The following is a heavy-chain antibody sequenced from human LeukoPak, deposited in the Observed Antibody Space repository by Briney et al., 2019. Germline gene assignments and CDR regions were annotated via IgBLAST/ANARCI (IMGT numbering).Heavy chain of an antibody. J-gene: IGHJ5*02. CDR3: ARSRMLPPDNWFDP. D-gene: IGHD2-15*01. V-gene: IGHV1-69*13. CDR2: IIPIFGTA. CDR1: GGTFSSYA. Sequence: ASVKVSCKASGGTFSSYAISWVRQAPGQGLEWMGGIIPIFGTANYAQEFQGRVTITADESTSTAYMELSSLRSEDTAVYYCARSRMLPPDNWFDPWGQGTLVTVSS.